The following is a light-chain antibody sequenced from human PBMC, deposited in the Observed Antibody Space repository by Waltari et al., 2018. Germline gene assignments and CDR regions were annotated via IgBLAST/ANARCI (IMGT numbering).Light chain of an antibody. CDR2: SVP. J-gene: IGKJ5*01. Sequence: EIVMTQFPATLSVSPGDSVTLSCRASQSIRSDLAWYQQKPGQAPRLLIYSVPTRATGIPARFSGSGSETDFTFTISGLQSEDFADYYCQQYNNWPQITFGQGTRLEIK. CDR3: QQYNNWPQIT. CDR1: QSIRSD. V-gene: IGKV3-15*01.